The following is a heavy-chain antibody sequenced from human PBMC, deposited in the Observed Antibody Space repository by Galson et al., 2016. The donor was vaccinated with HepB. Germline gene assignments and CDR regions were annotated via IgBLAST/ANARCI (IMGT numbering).Heavy chain of an antibody. Sequence: SLRLSCAASGFTFSNYEMNWVRQAPGKGLEWISYISNNGSTIYYADSVKGRFTISRDILKNSLFLQMNSLRAEDTAVYFCARDERSGYIYPSYYYHGMDVWGQGTVVTVSS. CDR2: ISNNGSTI. V-gene: IGHV3-48*03. CDR3: ARDERSGYIYPSYYYHGMDV. CDR1: GFTFSNYE. D-gene: IGHD5-24*01. J-gene: IGHJ6*02.